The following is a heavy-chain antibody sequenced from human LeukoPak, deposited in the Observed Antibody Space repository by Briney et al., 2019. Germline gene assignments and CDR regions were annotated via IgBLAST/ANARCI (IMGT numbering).Heavy chain of an antibody. V-gene: IGHV3-7*01. CDR3: AIPSSYDGSRYYHAY. D-gene: IGHD3-22*01. CDR1: GISFGSYW. Sequence: GGSLRLSCVASGISFGSYWVTWVRQAPGKGLEWVANIGQDGTETVYVGSVKGRFTISRDNARKLLFLQMNSLRADDTAVYYCAIPSSYDGSRYYHAYWGQGTLVSVSS. CDR2: IGQDGTET. J-gene: IGHJ4*02.